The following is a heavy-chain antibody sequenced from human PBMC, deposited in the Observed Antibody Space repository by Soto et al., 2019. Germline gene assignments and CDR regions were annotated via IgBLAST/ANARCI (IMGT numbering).Heavy chain of an antibody. J-gene: IGHJ4*02. D-gene: IGHD3-9*01. V-gene: IGHV4-59*01. CDR3: ARYYYDILTGYYSFDY. CDR1: GGSFSGYY. Sequence: SETLSLTCAVYGGSFSGYYWSWIRQPPGKGLEWIGYIYYSGSTNYNPSLKSRVTISVDTSKNQFSLKLSSVTAADTAVYYCARYYYDILTGYYSFDYWGQGTLVTVSS. CDR2: IYYSGST.